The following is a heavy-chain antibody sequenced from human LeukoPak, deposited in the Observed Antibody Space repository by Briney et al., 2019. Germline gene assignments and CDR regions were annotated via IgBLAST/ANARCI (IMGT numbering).Heavy chain of an antibody. CDR1: GYTFTSYA. Sequence: GASVKVSCKASGYTFTSYAMNWVRQAPGQGLEWMGWINTNTGNPTYAQGFTGRFVFSLDTSVSTAYLQISSLKAEDTAVYYCARSPYYYDSSGYLEFDYWGQGTLVTVSS. CDR3: ARSPYYYDSSGYLEFDY. D-gene: IGHD3-22*01. CDR2: INTNTGNP. V-gene: IGHV7-4-1*02. J-gene: IGHJ4*02.